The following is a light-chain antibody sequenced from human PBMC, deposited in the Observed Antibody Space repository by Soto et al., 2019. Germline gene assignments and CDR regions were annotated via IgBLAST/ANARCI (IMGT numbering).Light chain of an antibody. Sequence: QSVLTQPASVSGSPRRSITISCTGASSDVGSYTYVSWCQQHPGKAPKLMIYEVNNRPSGVSNRFSGSKSGNTASLTISGLQAEDEADYYCSSYTSSSTLYVFGTGTKVTVL. CDR1: SSDVGSYTY. J-gene: IGLJ1*01. V-gene: IGLV2-14*01. CDR3: SSYTSSSTLYV. CDR2: EVN.